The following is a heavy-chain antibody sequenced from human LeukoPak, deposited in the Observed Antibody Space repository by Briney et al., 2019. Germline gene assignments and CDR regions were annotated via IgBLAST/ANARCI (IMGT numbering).Heavy chain of an antibody. Sequence: GGSLRLXCAASGFTFSSYSMNWVRQAPGKGLESVSYISSSSSTIYYADSVKGRFTISRDNAKNSLYLQMNSLRAEDTAVYYCASRAPYYYRPRIDYWGQGTLVTVSS. CDR3: ASRAPYYYRPRIDY. D-gene: IGHD3-10*01. V-gene: IGHV3-48*01. J-gene: IGHJ4*02. CDR2: ISSSSSTI. CDR1: GFTFSSYS.